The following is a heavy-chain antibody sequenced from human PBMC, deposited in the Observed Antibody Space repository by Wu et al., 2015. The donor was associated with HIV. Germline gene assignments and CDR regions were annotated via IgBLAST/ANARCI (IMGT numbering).Heavy chain of an antibody. V-gene: IGHV1-2*02. Sequence: QVQLVQSGAEVKKPGASVRIFCRASGYIFTGYFIHWVRQAPGQELEWLGWINPNSGTTKYAQKFQGRVTMTREKSITTAYIQMSNLRSDDTAVYFCAKEAGGAVAGMSGLDYWGQGALVIV. CDR3: AKEAGGAVAGMSGLDY. D-gene: IGHD6-19*01. CDR2: INPNSGTT. CDR1: GYIFTGYF. J-gene: IGHJ4*02.